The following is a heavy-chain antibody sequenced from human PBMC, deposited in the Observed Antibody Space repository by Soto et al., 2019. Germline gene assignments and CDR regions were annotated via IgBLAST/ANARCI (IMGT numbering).Heavy chain of an antibody. D-gene: IGHD3-16*02. CDR2: IYPGDSDT. J-gene: IGHJ4*02. Sequence: PGESLKISCKGSGYSFTSYWIGLVRQMPGKGLEWMGIIYPGDSDTRYSPSFQGQVTISADKSISTAYLQWSSLKASDTAMYYCARPFYYDYIWGSYRHDYWGQGTLVTISS. V-gene: IGHV5-51*01. CDR3: ARPFYYDYIWGSYRHDY. CDR1: GYSFTSYW.